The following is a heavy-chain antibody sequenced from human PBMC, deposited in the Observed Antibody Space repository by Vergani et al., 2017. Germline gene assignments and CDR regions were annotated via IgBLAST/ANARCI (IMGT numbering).Heavy chain of an antibody. Sequence: QVQLHESGPGLVKPSQTLSLTCTVSGGSITSGSFYWSWIRQPAGKGLEWIGRIHSSGTTNYNPSLKSRVTLSVDTSKNQLSLRMTSVTAADTAVYYCARVGGGVRGSGNYNFDVWGQGTLVTVSS. CDR3: ARVGGGVRGSGNYNFDV. CDR2: IHSSGTT. V-gene: IGHV4-61*02. D-gene: IGHD3-10*01. J-gene: IGHJ4*02. CDR1: GGSITSGSFY.